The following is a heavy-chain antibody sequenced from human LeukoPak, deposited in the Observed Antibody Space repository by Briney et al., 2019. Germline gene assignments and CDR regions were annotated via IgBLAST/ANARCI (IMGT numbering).Heavy chain of an antibody. Sequence: GGSLRLSCAASGFTFSSYSMNWVRQAPGKGLEWVSSISSSSSYIYYADSVKGRFTISRDNAKNSLYLQMNSLRAEDTAVYYCAVKAYGDYSFDYWGQGTLVTVSS. CDR3: AVKAYGDYSFDY. D-gene: IGHD4-17*01. CDR2: ISSSSSYI. V-gene: IGHV3-21*01. CDR1: GFTFSSYS. J-gene: IGHJ4*02.